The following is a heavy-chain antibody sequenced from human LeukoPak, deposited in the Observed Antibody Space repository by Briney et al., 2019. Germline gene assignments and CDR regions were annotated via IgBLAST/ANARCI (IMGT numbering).Heavy chain of an antibody. V-gene: IGHV3-73*01. CDR2: IRSKANNYAT. J-gene: IGHJ4*02. Sequence: GGSLRLSCAASGFSFSDSDMHWVRQASGKGLEWVGHIRSKANNYATVYAASVKGRFTISRDDSKNKAYLQMNSLKTEDTAVYYCATEHSSSWHLWGQGTLVTVSS. CDR1: GFSFSDSD. CDR3: ATEHSSSWHL. D-gene: IGHD6-13*01.